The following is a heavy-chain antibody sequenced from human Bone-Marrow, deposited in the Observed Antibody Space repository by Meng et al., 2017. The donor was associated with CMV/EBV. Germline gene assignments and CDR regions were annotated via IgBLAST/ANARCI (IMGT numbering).Heavy chain of an antibody. J-gene: IGHJ4*02. Sequence: GESLKISCAASGFTFSSYWMSWVRQAPGKGLEWVGNIKQDGSEKYHVDSVKGRFTISRDSAKNSLYLQMNSLRAEDTAVYYCARDLEYSSGWDYWGQGTLVTVSS. D-gene: IGHD6-19*01. CDR3: ARDLEYSSGWDY. CDR1: GFTFSSYW. CDR2: IKQDGSEK. V-gene: IGHV3-7*01.